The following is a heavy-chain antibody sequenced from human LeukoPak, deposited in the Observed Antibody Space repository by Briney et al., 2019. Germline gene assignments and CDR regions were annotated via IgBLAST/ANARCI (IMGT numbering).Heavy chain of an antibody. CDR2: ISSSGSTI. CDR1: GFTFSSYE. V-gene: IGHV3-48*03. J-gene: IGHJ1*01. CDR3: ASEEGDSSGYYYDFQH. Sequence: PGGSLRLSCAASGFTFSSYEFNWVRQAPGKGLEWVSYISSSGSTIYYADSVKGRFTISRDNAKNSLYMQMNSLRAEDTAVYYCASEEGDSSGYYYDFQHWGQGTLVTVSS. D-gene: IGHD3-22*01.